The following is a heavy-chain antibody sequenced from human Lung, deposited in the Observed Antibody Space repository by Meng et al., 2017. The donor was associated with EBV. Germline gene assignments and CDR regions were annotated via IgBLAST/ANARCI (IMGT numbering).Heavy chain of an antibody. D-gene: IGHD2-15*01. CDR3: ARGGYYSDGRWWPRGFDP. V-gene: IGHV1-8*01. Sequence: QGQLVQTGAGVERLGASVKVSCKASGYSFTSFEIIWVRQATGQGLEWMGWMNPNSGDTGYAQKFQGRVTMTRDTSIRTAYMELSSLTSEDTAVYYCARGGYYSDGRWWPRGFDPWGQGTLVTVSS. CDR1: GYSFTSFE. CDR2: MNPNSGDT. J-gene: IGHJ5*02.